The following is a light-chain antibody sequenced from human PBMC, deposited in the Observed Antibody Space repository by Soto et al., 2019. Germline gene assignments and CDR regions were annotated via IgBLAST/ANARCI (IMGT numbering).Light chain of an antibody. Sequence: EIVLTQSPGTLSLSPVERATLSCMASQSVSSSYLAWYQQKPGQAPRPLIYGASTRATGIPARFSGSGSGTGFTLTISSLQSADFAVYYCQQYNDWPLWTFGQGTKVDIK. CDR2: GAS. J-gene: IGKJ1*01. V-gene: IGKV3-15*01. CDR1: QSVSSSY. CDR3: QQYNDWPLWT.